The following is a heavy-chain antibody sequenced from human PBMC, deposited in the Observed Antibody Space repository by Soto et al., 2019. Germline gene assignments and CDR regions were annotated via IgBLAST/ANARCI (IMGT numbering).Heavy chain of an antibody. CDR1: GAPISSGDYY. D-gene: IGHD3-3*01. J-gene: IGHJ5*02. CDR2: ISYRGTT. CDR3: VRALGSRFMEWPRFDP. V-gene: IGHV4-30-4*01. Sequence: QVQLQESGPGLVKPSQTLSLTCTVSGAPISSGDYYWSWIRQPPGKGLEWIAYISYRGTTYYNPSLKSRVTMSVDTSKNQFSLKLNSVNAADTAVYYCVRALGSRFMEWPRFDPWGQGTLVTVSS.